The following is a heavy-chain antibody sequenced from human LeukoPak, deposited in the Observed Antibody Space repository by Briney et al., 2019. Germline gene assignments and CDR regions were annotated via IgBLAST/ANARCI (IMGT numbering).Heavy chain of an antibody. V-gene: IGHV1-46*01. J-gene: IGHJ4*02. Sequence: ASVKVSCKASGYTFTDYFIHWVRQAPGQGLEWMGIINPSGGGSSYAQKFQGRVTMTRDTSTSTVYMELSSLRSEDTAVFYCARGSATASYGFDYWGQGTLVTVSS. CDR2: INPSGGGS. CDR1: GYTFTDYF. D-gene: IGHD6-13*01. CDR3: ARGSATASYGFDY.